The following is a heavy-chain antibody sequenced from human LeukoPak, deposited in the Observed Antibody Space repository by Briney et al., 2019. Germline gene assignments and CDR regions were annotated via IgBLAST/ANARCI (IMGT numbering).Heavy chain of an antibody. J-gene: IGHJ6*03. CDR2: IYYSGST. CDR1: GGSISSHY. D-gene: IGHD6-13*01. Sequence: SETLSLTCTVSGGSISSHYWSWIRQPPGKGLEWIGYIYYSGSTNYNPSLKSRVTISVDTSKNQFSLKLSSVTAADTAVYYCAREGAQLDYYYYYMDVWGKGTTVTVS. CDR3: AREGAQLDYYYYYMDV. V-gene: IGHV4-59*11.